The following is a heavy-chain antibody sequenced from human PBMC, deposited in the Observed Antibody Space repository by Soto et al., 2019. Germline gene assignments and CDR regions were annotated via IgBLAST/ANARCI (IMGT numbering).Heavy chain of an antibody. CDR1: GFSFVNYA. Sequence: EVQLLESGGGLVQPGGSLRLSCAASGFSFVNYAMNWVRQAPGKGLEWVSGLSGSGTSTYYADSVKGRFTISRDNSRDTLFLQMNSLTADDTAVYYCAKATTNGGWFNPFDSWGQGAVVTVSS. CDR2: LSGSGTST. V-gene: IGHV3-23*01. CDR3: AKATTNGGWFNPFDS. D-gene: IGHD6-19*01. J-gene: IGHJ4*02.